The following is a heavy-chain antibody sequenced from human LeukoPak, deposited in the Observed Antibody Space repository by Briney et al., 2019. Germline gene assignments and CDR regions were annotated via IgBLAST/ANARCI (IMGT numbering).Heavy chain of an antibody. Sequence: GASVKVSCKASGYTFTGYYMHWVRQAPGQGLEWTGWINPNGGGTNYAQKFQGRVTMTRDTSISTAYMELSRLRSDDTAVYYCVFVAAAGANAEYFQHWGQGTLVTVSS. CDR1: GYTFTGYY. D-gene: IGHD6-13*01. V-gene: IGHV1-2*02. CDR3: VFVAAAGANAEYFQH. J-gene: IGHJ1*01. CDR2: INPNGGGT.